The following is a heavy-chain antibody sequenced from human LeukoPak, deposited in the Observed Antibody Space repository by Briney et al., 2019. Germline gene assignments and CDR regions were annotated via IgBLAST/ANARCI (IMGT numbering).Heavy chain of an antibody. CDR1: GFTFSDYY. Sequence: GGSLRLSCAASGFTFSDYYMSWIRQAPGKGLEWVSYISSRSNSIYYADSVKGRFTISRDNAKSSLYLQMNSLRAEDTAVYYCARDVLFSSGWYGGYYFDYWGQGTLVTVSS. D-gene: IGHD6-19*01. V-gene: IGHV3-11*04. J-gene: IGHJ4*02. CDR2: ISSRSNSI. CDR3: ARDVLFSSGWYGGYYFDY.